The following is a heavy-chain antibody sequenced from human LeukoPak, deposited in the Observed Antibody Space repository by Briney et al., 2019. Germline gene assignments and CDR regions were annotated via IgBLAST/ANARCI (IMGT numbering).Heavy chain of an antibody. V-gene: IGHV1-18*01. J-gene: IGHJ5*02. CDR1: DYTFTNYG. CDR3: ARGSTFGGVIGRRQIPPQKYFDP. Sequence: ASVMVSCKTSDYTFTNYGISWVRQAPGQGLEWMGWINPFNGETKYAQTFQGRVTLTTDTSTSTAYMELRSLRSDDTAVYYCARGSTFGGVIGRRQIPPQKYFDPWGQGTLVSVSS. D-gene: IGHD3-16*02. CDR2: INPFNGET.